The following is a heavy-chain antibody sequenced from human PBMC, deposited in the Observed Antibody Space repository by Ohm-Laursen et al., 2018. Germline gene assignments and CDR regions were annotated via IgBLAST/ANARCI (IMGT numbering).Heavy chain of an antibody. Sequence: ASVKVSCNASGYTFTSYYMHWARQAAGQGPEWMGWMNPNSGNTGYAQKFRDRVTMTSDTSISTAYMELYGLTSEDTAAYYCARAVRNQLVSDYWGQGTLVTVSS. V-gene: IGHV1-8*02. J-gene: IGHJ4*02. CDR2: MNPNSGNT. CDR3: ARAVRNQLVSDY. CDR1: GYTFTSYY. D-gene: IGHD1-1*01.